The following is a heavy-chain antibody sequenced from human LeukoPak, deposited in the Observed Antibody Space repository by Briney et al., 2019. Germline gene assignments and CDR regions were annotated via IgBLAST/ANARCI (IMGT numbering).Heavy chain of an antibody. CDR2: ISIGGNAI. CDR3: ARDGHAATSPYYYYGMDV. V-gene: IGHV3-11*04. J-gene: IGHJ6*02. D-gene: IGHD2-15*01. Sequence: PGGSLRLSCAASKFIFSDYYMSWIRQAPGKGLEWISYISIGGNAIYYADSVKGRFTISRDNAKNSLYLQMNSLRAEDTAVYYCARDGHAATSPYYYYGMDVWGQGTTVTVSS. CDR1: KFIFSDYY.